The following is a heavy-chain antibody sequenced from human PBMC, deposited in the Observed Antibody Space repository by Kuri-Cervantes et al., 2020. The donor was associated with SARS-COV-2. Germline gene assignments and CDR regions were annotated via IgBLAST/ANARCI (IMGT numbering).Heavy chain of an antibody. CDR2: INPNSGGT. CDR3: TTGWVVVTARGSYYFDY. J-gene: IGHJ4*02. Sequence: ASVKVSCKASGYTFTGYYMHWVRQAPGQGLEWMGWINPNSGGTNYAQKFQGRVTMTRDTSISTAYMELSSLRSEDTAVYYCTTGWVVVTARGSYYFDYWGQGTLVTVSS. D-gene: IGHD2-15*01. CDR1: GYTFTGYY. V-gene: IGHV1-2*02.